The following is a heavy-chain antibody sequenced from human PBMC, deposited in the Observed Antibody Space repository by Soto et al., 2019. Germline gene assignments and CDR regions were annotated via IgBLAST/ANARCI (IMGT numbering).Heavy chain of an antibody. D-gene: IGHD7-27*01. CDR3: ASHWGQAKRYYYYGMDV. CDR1: GYTFTSYG. Sequence: GASVKVSCKASGYTFTSYGISWVRQAPGQGLEWMGWISPIIGKADYAQKFQGRITITADESTSTAYMELSSLRSEDTAVYYCASHWGQAKRYYYYGMDVWGQGTTVTVSS. CDR2: ISPIIGKA. J-gene: IGHJ6*02. V-gene: IGHV1-69*13.